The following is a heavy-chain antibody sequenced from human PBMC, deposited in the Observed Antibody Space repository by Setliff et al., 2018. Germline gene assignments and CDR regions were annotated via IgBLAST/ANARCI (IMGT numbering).Heavy chain of an antibody. J-gene: IGHJ5*02. CDR2: VFVDGST. Sequence: PSETLSLTCTVSGDSIGTYYWSWIRRPAGKGLEWIGRVFVDGSTNYNPSLKSRVTMSVDTSKNQFSLKLTSVTAADTAIYYCARDTSSDWAAWFDPWSQGILVTVSS. CDR3: ARDTSSDWAAWFDP. D-gene: IGHD3-22*01. CDR1: GDSIGTYY. V-gene: IGHV4-4*07.